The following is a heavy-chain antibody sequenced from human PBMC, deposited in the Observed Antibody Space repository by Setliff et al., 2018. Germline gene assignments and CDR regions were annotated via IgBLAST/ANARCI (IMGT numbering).Heavy chain of an antibody. CDR1: GYSISSGHF. CDR3: ARSMIQRNYYCGLDV. J-gene: IGHJ6*02. D-gene: IGHD3-16*01. CDR2: IYSNENT. Sequence: SETLSLTCGVSGYSISSGHFWGWVRQPAGKGLEWIGRIYSNENTNYNPSLKSRVTMSIDTSKNQLSLKLSSVTAADTAVYYCARSMIQRNYYCGLDVWGQGTTVTVSS. V-gene: IGHV4-38-2*01.